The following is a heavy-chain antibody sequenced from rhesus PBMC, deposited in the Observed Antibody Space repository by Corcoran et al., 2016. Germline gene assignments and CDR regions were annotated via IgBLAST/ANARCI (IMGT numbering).Heavy chain of an antibody. CDR1: GGSISSSY. CDR3: ASMVAALYFDY. CDR2: IYGSGSST. D-gene: IGHD4-29*01. J-gene: IGHJ4*01. Sequence: QLQLQESGPGLVKPSETLSVTCAVSGGSISSSYWSWIRQAPGTGLEWIGYIYGSGSSTNYNPSLKSRVTLSIDTSKNQLSLKLSSVTAADTAVYYCASMVAALYFDYWGQGVLVTVSS. V-gene: IGHV4-169*02.